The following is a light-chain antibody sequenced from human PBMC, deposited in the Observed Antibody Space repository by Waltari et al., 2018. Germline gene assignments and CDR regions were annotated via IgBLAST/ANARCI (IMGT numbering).Light chain of an antibody. Sequence: QSALTQPASVSGSPGQSITISCTGTSSDVGGYNYVSWDQQHPGKAPKLMIYEVSKRPSGVSNRFSGSKSCNTASLTISGLQAEDEADYYCSSYTSSSTLVFGGGTKLTVL. CDR1: SSDVGGYNY. CDR2: EVS. CDR3: SSYTSSSTLV. J-gene: IGLJ2*01. V-gene: IGLV2-14*01.